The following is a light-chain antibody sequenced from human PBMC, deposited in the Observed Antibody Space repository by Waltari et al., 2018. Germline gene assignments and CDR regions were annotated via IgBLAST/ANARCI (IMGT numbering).Light chain of an antibody. CDR2: DAS. CDR1: QSVSNY. V-gene: IGKV3-11*01. Sequence: EIVLTQSPATLALSPGERATLSCRAGQSVSNYLAWYQQKSGQAPRLLMYDASIRATGIPARFSGSGSGTDFTLTISSLEPEDSAVYYCQQRSGWPPVLIFGQGTRLEIK. CDR3: QQRSGWPPVLI. J-gene: IGKJ5*01.